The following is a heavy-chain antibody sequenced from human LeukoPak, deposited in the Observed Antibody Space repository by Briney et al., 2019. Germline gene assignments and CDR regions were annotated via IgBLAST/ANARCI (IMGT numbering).Heavy chain of an antibody. Sequence: GGSLRLSCAASGFTFSSYWMSWVRQAPGKGLEWVANIKQDGSEKYYVDSVKGRFTISRDNAKNSLYLQMNSVRAEDTAVYYCARRAGFEGMYHFDYWGQGTLVTVSS. CDR1: GFTFSSYW. D-gene: IGHD5-12*01. J-gene: IGHJ4*02. V-gene: IGHV3-7*01. CDR2: IKQDGSEK. CDR3: ARRAGFEGMYHFDY.